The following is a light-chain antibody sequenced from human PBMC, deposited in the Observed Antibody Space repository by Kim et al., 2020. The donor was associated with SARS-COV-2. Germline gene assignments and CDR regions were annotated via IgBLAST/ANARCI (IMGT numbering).Light chain of an antibody. CDR1: SSHIGSHY. V-gene: IGLV1-47*01. Sequence: ELTQPPSASGTPGQTVTISCSGSSSHIGSHYVYWYQQFPETTPKLLIYKNDQRPSGVPDRFSGSKSGTSASLAISGLRSEDEADYYCAAWDDSLSGYWVFGGGTQLTVL. J-gene: IGLJ3*02. CDR3: AAWDDSLSGYWV. CDR2: KND.